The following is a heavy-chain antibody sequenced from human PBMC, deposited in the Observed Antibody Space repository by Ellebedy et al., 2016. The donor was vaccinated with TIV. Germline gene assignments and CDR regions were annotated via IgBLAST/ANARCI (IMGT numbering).Heavy chain of an antibody. Sequence: PGGSLRLSCTASGFTVGHHYMNWLRQDPGKGLEWVSLIYSGGDTVYADSVKGRFTISRDSSKNTLYLQMNSLRAEDTAVYYCARDPPGIAASGPYKWGQGTLVTVSS. CDR2: IYSGGDT. CDR3: ARDPPGIAASGPYK. D-gene: IGHD6-13*01. CDR1: GFTVGHHY. V-gene: IGHV3-53*01. J-gene: IGHJ4*02.